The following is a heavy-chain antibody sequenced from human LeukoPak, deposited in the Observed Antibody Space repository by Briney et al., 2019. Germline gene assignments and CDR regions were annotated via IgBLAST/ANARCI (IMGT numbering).Heavy chain of an antibody. CDR2: ISNSGGT. V-gene: IGHV4-61*02. CDR1: PGSMDSGLYY. Sequence: LSETLSLTCAVSPGSMDSGLYYWTWIRQPAGKGLEWIGRISNSGGTAYNPSLRSRVTITLDTSNNHLSLKVTSVTAADTAVYYCARETKDIYSPSWGLYDTYYYIDAWGKGTTVTVSS. J-gene: IGHJ6*03. CDR3: ARETKDIYSPSWGLYDTYYYIDA. D-gene: IGHD5/OR15-5a*01.